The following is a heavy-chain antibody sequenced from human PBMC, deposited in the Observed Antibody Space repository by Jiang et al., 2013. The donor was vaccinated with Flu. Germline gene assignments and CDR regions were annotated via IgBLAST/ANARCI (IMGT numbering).Heavy chain of an antibody. Sequence: LLKPSETLSLTCAVYGGSFSGYYWSWIRQPPGKGLEWIGEINHSRSTNYNPSLKSRVTISVDTSKNQFSLKLSSVTAADTAVYYCARGPLDIVVVTAIDYWGQGTLVTVSS. D-gene: IGHD2-21*02. CDR3: ARGPLDIVVVTAIDY. CDR1: GGSFSGYY. CDR2: INHSRST. J-gene: IGHJ4*02. V-gene: IGHV4-34*01.